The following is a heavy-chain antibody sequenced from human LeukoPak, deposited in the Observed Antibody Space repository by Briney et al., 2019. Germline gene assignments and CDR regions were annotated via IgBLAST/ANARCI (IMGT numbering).Heavy chain of an antibody. CDR3: ARDYSSGGYYEYYFDY. CDR2: INPSGGST. J-gene: IGHJ4*02. V-gene: IGHV1-46*01. Sequence: ASVKVSCKASGYTFTSYYMHWVRQAPGQGLEWMGIINPSGGSTSYAQKFQGRVTMTRDTSTSTVYMELSSLRSEDTAVYYCARDYSSGGYYEYYFDYWGQGTLATVSS. D-gene: IGHD3-22*01. CDR1: GYTFTSYY.